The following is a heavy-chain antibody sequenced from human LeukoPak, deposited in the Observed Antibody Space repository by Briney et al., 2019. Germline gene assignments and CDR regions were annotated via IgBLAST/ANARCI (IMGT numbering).Heavy chain of an antibody. J-gene: IGHJ4*02. D-gene: IGHD2-2*01. Sequence: GGSLRLSCAASGFTFSSYGMHWVRQAPGKGLEWVAVISYDGSNKHYADSVKGRFTISRDNSKNTLYLQMNSLRAEDTAVYYCAKEFLRFSTSPTLPFDYWGQGTLVTVSS. CDR3: AKEFLRFSTSPTLPFDY. V-gene: IGHV3-30*18. CDR1: GFTFSSYG. CDR2: ISYDGSNK.